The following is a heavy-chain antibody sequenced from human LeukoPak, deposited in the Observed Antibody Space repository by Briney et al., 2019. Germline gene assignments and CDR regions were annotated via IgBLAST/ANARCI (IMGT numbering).Heavy chain of an antibody. CDR2: INPSGDST. CDR3: ARGGGQRDKRGKGDY. CDR1: GYTFTSYY. V-gene: IGHV1-46*01. D-gene: IGHD3-10*01. Sequence: ASVKVSCKASGYTFTSYYMHWVRQAPGQGLEWMGIINPSGDSTSYAQKFQGRVTMTRDTSTSTVYMELSSLRSEDTAVYYCARGGGQRDKRGKGDYWGQGTLVTVSS. J-gene: IGHJ4*02.